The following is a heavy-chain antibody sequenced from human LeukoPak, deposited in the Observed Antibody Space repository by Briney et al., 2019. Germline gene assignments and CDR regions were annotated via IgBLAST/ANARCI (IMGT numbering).Heavy chain of an antibody. CDR2: IYYSGST. CDR3: ARSHIAVAGIGY. V-gene: IGHV4-59*01. Sequence: KPSETLSLTCTVSGGSISSYYWSWIRQPPGKGLEWIGYIYYSGSTNYNPSLKSRVTISVDTSKNQFSLKLSSVTAADTAVYYCARSHIAVAGIGYWGQGTLVTVSS. CDR1: GGSISSYY. D-gene: IGHD6-19*01. J-gene: IGHJ4*02.